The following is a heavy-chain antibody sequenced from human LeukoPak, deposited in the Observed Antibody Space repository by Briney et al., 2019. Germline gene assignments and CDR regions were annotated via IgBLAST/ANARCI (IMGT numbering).Heavy chain of an antibody. V-gene: IGHV1-2*04. CDR1: GYTFTGYY. CDR3: ARDGLVIGGVPIGVDYYYYMDV. J-gene: IGHJ6*03. CDR2: INPNSGGT. D-gene: IGHD2-8*01. Sequence: ASVKVSCVASGYTFTGYYMHWVRQAPGQGLEWMGWINPNSGGTNYAQKFQGWVTMTRDTSISTAYMELSRLRSEDTAVYYCARDGLVIGGVPIGVDYYYYMDVWGKGTTVTVSS.